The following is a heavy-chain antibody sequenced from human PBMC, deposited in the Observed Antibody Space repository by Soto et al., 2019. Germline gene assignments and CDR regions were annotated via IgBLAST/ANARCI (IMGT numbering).Heavy chain of an antibody. CDR3: ASYGTTMVRGPIIRDAFDI. Sequence: LRLSCAASGFTFSSYAMNWVRQAPGKGLEWVSVISDNGDTTYYADSVKGRFTISRDNSKSTLYLQMNSLRAEDTAVYYCASYGTTMVRGPIIRDAFDIWGRGTMVTVSS. J-gene: IGHJ3*02. CDR1: GFTFSSYA. D-gene: IGHD3-10*01. V-gene: IGHV3-23*01. CDR2: ISDNGDTT.